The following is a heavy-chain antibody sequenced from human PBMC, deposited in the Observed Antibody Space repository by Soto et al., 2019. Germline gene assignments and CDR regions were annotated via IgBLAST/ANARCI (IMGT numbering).Heavy chain of an antibody. CDR3: ARYILDSPGGWFDP. CDR1: GDSISSGGYY. Sequence: SETLSLTCAVSGDSISSGGYYWSWIRQPPGKGLEWIGYIYYSGSTNYNPSLKSRVTISVDTSKNQFSLKLSSVTAADTAVYYCARYILDSPGGWFDPWGQGTLVTVS. CDR2: IYYSGST. J-gene: IGHJ5*02. V-gene: IGHV4-61*08. D-gene: IGHD3-3*01.